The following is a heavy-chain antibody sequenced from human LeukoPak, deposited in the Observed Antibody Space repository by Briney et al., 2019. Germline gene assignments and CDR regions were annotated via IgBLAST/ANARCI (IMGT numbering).Heavy chain of an antibody. V-gene: IGHV3-7*01. J-gene: IGHJ4*02. CDR2: MNQDGTNQ. CDR3: SRSLDY. Sequence: GGSLRLSCVASGFPFSGYWMDWVRQAPGKGMEWVANMNQDGTNQYYAASVKGRFSISRDNAQNSLYLQMNSLRAEDTGVYYCSRSLDYLGQGALVTVSS. CDR1: GFPFSGYW.